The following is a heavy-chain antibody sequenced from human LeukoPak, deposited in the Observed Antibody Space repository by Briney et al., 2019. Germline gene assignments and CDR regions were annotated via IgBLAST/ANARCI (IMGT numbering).Heavy chain of an antibody. J-gene: IGHJ4*02. CDR3: ATAARGIQLWGTPAFDY. CDR2: ISGSGGST. Sequence: GGSPRLSCAASGFTFSSYAMSWVRQAPGKGLEWVSAISGSGGSTYYADSVKGRFTISRDNSKNTLYLQMNSLRAEDTAVYYCATAARGIQLWGTPAFDYWGQGTLVTVSS. V-gene: IGHV3-23*01. CDR1: GFTFSSYA. D-gene: IGHD5-18*01.